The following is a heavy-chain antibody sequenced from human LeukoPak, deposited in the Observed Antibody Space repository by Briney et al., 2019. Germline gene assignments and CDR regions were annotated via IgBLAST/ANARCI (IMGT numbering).Heavy chain of an antibody. J-gene: IGHJ6*03. CDR1: GYTFTSYG. D-gene: IGHD6-13*01. Sequence: GASVKVSCKASGYTFTSYGISWMRQAPGQGLEWMGWISAYNGNTNYAQKLQGRVTMTTDTSTSTAYMELRSLRSDDTAVYYCARDLGIAAAGIGGFFYYYYYYMDVWGKGTTVTVSS. CDR3: ARDLGIAAAGIGGFFYYYYYYMDV. CDR2: ISAYNGNT. V-gene: IGHV1-18*01.